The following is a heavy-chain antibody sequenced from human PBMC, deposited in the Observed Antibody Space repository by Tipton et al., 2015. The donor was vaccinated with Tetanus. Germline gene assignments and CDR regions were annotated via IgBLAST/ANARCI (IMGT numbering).Heavy chain of an antibody. V-gene: IGHV4-39*01. Sequence: TLSLTCTVSGGSITSSVYYWRWVRQPPGKGLEWIGSVYYSGSTYYNPSLKSRVTMSVDTSNNQFSLMLNSVTAADTAVYYCARNSSSWASGKRPPYFDFWGRGTLVTVSS. J-gene: IGHJ4*02. CDR1: GGSITSSVYY. D-gene: IGHD6-13*01. CDR2: VYYSGST. CDR3: ARNSSSWASGKRPPYFDF.